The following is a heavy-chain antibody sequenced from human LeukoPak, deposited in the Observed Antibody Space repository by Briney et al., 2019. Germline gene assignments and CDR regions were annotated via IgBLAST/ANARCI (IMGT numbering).Heavy chain of an antibody. CDR1: GFTFSSYA. CDR2: ISYDGSNK. J-gene: IGHJ4*02. CDR3: AREVPPLYGGNPPPFDY. V-gene: IGHV3-30*04. Sequence: PGGSLRLSCAASGFTFSSYAMHWVRQAPGKGLEWVAVISYDGSNKYYADSVKGRFTISRDNSKNTLYLQMNSLRAEDTAVYYCAREVPPLYGGNPPPFDYWGQGTLVTVSS. D-gene: IGHD4/OR15-4a*01.